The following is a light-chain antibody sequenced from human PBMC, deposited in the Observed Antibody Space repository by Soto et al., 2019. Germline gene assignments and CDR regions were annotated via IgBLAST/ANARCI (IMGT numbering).Light chain of an antibody. Sequence: QSALTQPASVSGSPGQSVTISCTGTSNDVGFYDFVSWYQHHPGKAPRLIIYEVVQRPSGVPDRFSGSKSGNTASLTVSGLQAADEADYFCKSYAGSNTYVFGSGTKV. V-gene: IGLV2-8*01. CDR3: KSYAGSNTYV. CDR1: SNDVGFYDF. J-gene: IGLJ1*01. CDR2: EVV.